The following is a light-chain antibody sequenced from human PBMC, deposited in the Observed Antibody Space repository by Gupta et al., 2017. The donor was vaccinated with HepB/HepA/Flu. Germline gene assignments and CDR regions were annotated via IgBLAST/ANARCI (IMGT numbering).Light chain of an antibody. Sequence: DIVSSQSPDSLGVSLGQRVTINCKSGHSLVSSYNSARHLAWYQQKPGQPPRLLIYWASGRESGVPDRFSGSGSGTEFTLTISALQPEDVALYYCQQYYSVPFTFGPGTKVDIK. CDR1: HSLVSSYNSARH. V-gene: IGKV4-1*01. CDR3: QQYYSVPFT. J-gene: IGKJ3*01. CDR2: WAS.